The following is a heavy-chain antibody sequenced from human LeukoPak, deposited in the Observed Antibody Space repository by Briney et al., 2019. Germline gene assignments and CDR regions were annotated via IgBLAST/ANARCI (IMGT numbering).Heavy chain of an antibody. J-gene: IGHJ5*02. V-gene: IGHV4-61*02. D-gene: IGHD2-2*02. CDR2: IYAGGRS. Sequence: PSETLSLTCTVSNVSISSGSHYWNWIRQPAGKGLEWIGRIYAGGRSNYNPSLRSRVTISVDTSKNQFSLKLSSVTAADTAVYYCARDGMPYCSSTRCYSWFDPWGQESLVTVSS. CDR1: NVSISSGSHY. CDR3: ARDGMPYCSSTRCYSWFDP.